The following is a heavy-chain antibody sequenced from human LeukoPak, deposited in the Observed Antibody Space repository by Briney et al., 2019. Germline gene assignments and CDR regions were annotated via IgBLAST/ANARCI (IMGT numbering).Heavy chain of an antibody. J-gene: IGHJ4*02. CDR2: IRGGGET. V-gene: IGHV3-23*01. CDR1: GFSFSNYA. D-gene: IGHD1-1*01. CDR3: AKANWVSNADAVW. Sequence: GGSLRLSCAASGFSFSNYAMSWVRQAPAMGPEWLSSIRGGGETFSAGSVYGRFTLSRDDSRNTVYLQLNNLRVEHTAIYYCAKANWVSNADAVWWGQGTQVTVSS.